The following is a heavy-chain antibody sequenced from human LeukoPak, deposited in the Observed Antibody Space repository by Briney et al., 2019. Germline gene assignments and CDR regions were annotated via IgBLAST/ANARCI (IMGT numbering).Heavy chain of an antibody. CDR1: GYTFTIYD. CDR2: MNPNNGGT. V-gene: IGHV1-8*01. Sequence: ASVKVSCKASGYTFTIYDINWVRQAPGQGLEWVGWMNPNNGGTVYAQKFQGRVTMTRDTSTGTSYTELNSLRSEDTAVYYCARGAIFGVTPRGYGMDVWGQGTTVTVSS. D-gene: IGHD3-3*01. J-gene: IGHJ6*02. CDR3: ARGAIFGVTPRGYGMDV.